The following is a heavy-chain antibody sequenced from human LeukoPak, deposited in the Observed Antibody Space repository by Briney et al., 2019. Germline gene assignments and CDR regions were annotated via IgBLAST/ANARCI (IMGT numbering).Heavy chain of an antibody. CDR2: VSSSGGST. V-gene: IGHV3-23*01. Sequence: GGSLRLSCAASGFTFSSYAMSWVRQAPGRGLEWVSAVSSSGGSTNYADYVKGQFTISRDNSKNTVYLHMNNLRAEDTAVYYCAKEGRKTGNTYGYEFDSWGQGTLVTVSS. CDR3: AKEGRKTGNTYGYEFDS. CDR1: GFTFSSYA. D-gene: IGHD5-18*01. J-gene: IGHJ4*02.